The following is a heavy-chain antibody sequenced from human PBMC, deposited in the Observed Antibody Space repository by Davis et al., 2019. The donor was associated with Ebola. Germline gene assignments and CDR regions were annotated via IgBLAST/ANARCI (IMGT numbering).Heavy chain of an antibody. D-gene: IGHD1-14*01. V-gene: IGHV1-2*06. CDR3: ARPILPEVTHCGVDY. Sequence: ASVKVSCKASGYTFTGYYMHWVRQAPGQGLEWMGRIYPFNGATNFADNFQGRVTMTTDTSITTAYMELSSLNSDDTAIYYCARPILPEVTHCGVDYWGQGTLVTVSS. CDR2: IYPFNGAT. CDR1: GYTFTGYY. J-gene: IGHJ4*02.